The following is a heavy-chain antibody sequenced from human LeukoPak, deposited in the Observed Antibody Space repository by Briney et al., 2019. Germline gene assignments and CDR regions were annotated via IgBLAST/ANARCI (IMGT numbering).Heavy chain of an antibody. CDR1: GFIVSSYS. Sequence: PGGSLRLSCAASGFIVSSYSMHWVRQAPGKGLEFVSAISANGRNTYYAKSVKGRFTISRDNSKNTLYLQMGSLRAEDMAVYYCAREDWLGGYYFDYWGQGTLVTVSS. D-gene: IGHD3/OR15-3a*01. CDR2: ISANGRNT. J-gene: IGHJ4*02. CDR3: AREDWLGGYYFDY. V-gene: IGHV3-64*01.